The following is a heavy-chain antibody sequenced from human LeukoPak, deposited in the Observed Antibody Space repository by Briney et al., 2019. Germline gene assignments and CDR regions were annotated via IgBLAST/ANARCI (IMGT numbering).Heavy chain of an antibody. V-gene: IGHV4-34*01. CDR1: GGSFSGYY. Sequence: SETLSLTCAVYGGSFSGYYWSWIRQPPGKGLEWIGEINHSGSTNYNPSLKSRVTISVDASKNQFSLKLSSVTAADTAVYYCARGRTVKVRFGWFDPWGQGTLVTVSS. D-gene: IGHD4-17*01. CDR2: INHSGST. CDR3: ARGRTVKVRFGWFDP. J-gene: IGHJ5*02.